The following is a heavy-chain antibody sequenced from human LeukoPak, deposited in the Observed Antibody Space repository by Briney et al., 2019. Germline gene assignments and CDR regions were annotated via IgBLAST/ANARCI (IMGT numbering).Heavy chain of an antibody. CDR2: IIPSFGTA. CDR3: ARSSGAGDAFDI. Sequence: SSVKVSCKASGFTFSSHAISWVRQAPGQGLEWMGQIIPSFGTANYAQKFQGRVTITTDESTSTDYMELSSLRSDDTAVYYCARSSGAGDAFDIWGQGTMVTVSS. J-gene: IGHJ3*02. V-gene: IGHV1-69*05. D-gene: IGHD1-14*01. CDR1: GFTFSSHA.